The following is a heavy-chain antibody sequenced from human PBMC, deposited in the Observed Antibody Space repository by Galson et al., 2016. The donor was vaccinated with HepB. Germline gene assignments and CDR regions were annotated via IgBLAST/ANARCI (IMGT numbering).Heavy chain of an antibody. J-gene: IGHJ3*02. V-gene: IGHV1-69*13. CDR2: ITPIFGTP. CDR3: ATKDGTNFFGAFEI. CDR1: GGTFSSYA. Sequence: SVKVSCKASGGTFSSYAISWVRQAPGQGPECMGGITPIFGTPKYAPRFQSRVTMTSDESSSTTYMELSSLRSEDTAVYYCATKDGTNFFGAFEIWGQGTAVSVSS. D-gene: IGHD3-3*01.